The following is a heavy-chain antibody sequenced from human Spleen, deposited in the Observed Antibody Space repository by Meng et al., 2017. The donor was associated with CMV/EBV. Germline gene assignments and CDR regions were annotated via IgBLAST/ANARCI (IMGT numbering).Heavy chain of an antibody. J-gene: IGHJ4*02. CDR3: TKSHCSGTSCYFDY. V-gene: IGHV4-39*07. D-gene: IGHD2-8*02. Sequence: SETLSLTCTFSGGSISSSSYYWGWIRQPPGKGLEWIGSIYYSGSTYYNPSLKSRVTISVDTSKNQFSLKLSSVTAADTAVYYCTKSHCSGTSCYFDYWGQGTLVTVSS. CDR2: IYYSGST. CDR1: GGSISSSSYY.